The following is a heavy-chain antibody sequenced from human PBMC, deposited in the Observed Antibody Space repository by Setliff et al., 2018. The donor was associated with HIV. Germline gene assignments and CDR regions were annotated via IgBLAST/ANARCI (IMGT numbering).Heavy chain of an antibody. D-gene: IGHD1-26*01. Sequence: PSETLSLTCSVSDDSINSDNYYWSWIRQPAGKGLEFIGRVYFSGSTNYNPSLKSRVTISLDTSKNRFSLNLRSVTAADTAAYYCARGFGSLDPWGKGTLVTVSS. CDR3: ARGFGSLDP. J-gene: IGHJ5*02. V-gene: IGHV4-61*02. CDR2: VYFSGST. CDR1: DDSINSDNYY.